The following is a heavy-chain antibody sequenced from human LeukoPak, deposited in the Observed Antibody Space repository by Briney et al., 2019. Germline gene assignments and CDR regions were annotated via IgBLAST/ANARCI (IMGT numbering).Heavy chain of an antibody. Sequence: PSETLSLTCTVSGGSISSYYWSWIRQPPGKGLEWIGYIYYSGSTNYNPSLKSRVTISVDTSKNQFSLKLSSVTAADTAVYYCARRAAAGTSDYYYGMDVWGQGTTVTVSS. CDR1: GGSISSYY. CDR3: ARRAAAGTSDYYYGMDV. D-gene: IGHD6-13*01. V-gene: IGHV4-59*08. CDR2: IYYSGST. J-gene: IGHJ6*02.